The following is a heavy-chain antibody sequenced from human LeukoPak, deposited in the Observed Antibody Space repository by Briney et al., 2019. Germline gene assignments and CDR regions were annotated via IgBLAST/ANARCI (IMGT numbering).Heavy chain of an antibody. CDR1: GGSISSYS. D-gene: IGHD3-22*01. J-gene: IGHJ5*02. V-gene: IGHV4-4*07. CDR2: IYTSGST. CDR3: ARDREYYDSSGYYYDPGRNWFDP. Sequence: SETLSLTCTVSGGSISSYSWTWIRQPAGKGLEWIGRIYTSGSTNYNPSLKSRVTMSVDTSKNQFSLKLSSVTAADTAVYYCARDREYYDSSGYYYDPGRNWFDPWGQGTLITVSS.